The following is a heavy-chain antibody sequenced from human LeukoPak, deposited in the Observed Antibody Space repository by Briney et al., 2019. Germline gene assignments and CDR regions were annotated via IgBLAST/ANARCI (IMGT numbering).Heavy chain of an antibody. V-gene: IGHV4-31*03. J-gene: IGHJ5*02. CDR2: IYYSGST. CDR1: GGSISSGGYY. D-gene: IGHD2-2*01. Sequence: SETLSLTRTVSGGSISSGGYYWSWIRQHPGKGLEWIGYIYYSGSTYYNPSLKSRVTISVDTSKNQFSLKLSSVTAADTAVYYCARQLSIVVVPAAANWFDPWGQGTLVTVSS. CDR3: ARQLSIVVVPAAANWFDP.